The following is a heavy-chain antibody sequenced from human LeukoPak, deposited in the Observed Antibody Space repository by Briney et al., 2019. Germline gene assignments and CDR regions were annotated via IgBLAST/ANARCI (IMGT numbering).Heavy chain of an antibody. D-gene: IGHD3-10*01. Sequence: GASLKISCQGSGSSFTSYWIGWVRQLPGKGLEWMGIIYPGDSDTRYSTSFQGQVTISADKSISTASLQCSSLPASATAMYSCARISWGVFDYWVQGTLVSVSS. CDR2: IYPGDSDT. J-gene: IGHJ4*02. CDR1: GSSFTSYW. V-gene: IGHV5-51*01. CDR3: ARISWGVFDY.